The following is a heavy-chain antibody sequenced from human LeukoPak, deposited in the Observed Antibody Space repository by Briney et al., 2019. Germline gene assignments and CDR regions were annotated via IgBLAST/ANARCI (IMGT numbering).Heavy chain of an antibody. CDR1: GFTFSSYS. Sequence: PGGSLRLSCAASGFTFSSYSMNWVRQAPGKGLEWVSSISSSSSYIYYADSVKGRFTISRDNAKNSLYLQMNSLRAEDTAVYYCARVYYYDSTKPVNRRLDYWGQGTLVTVSS. V-gene: IGHV3-21*01. CDR3: ARVYYYDSTKPVNRRLDY. J-gene: IGHJ4*02. CDR2: ISSSSSYI. D-gene: IGHD3-22*01.